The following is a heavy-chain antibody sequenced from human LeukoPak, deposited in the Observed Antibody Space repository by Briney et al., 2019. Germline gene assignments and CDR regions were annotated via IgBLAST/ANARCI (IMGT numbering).Heavy chain of an antibody. CDR1: GYTFTSYG. D-gene: IGHD3-10*01. CDR3: ARRMVRGVHYYYYYYMDV. Sequence: ASVKVSCKASGYTFTSYGISWVRQAPGQGLEWMGWISAYNGNTNYAQKLQGRVTMTTDTSTSTAYMELRSLRSDDTAVYYCARRMVRGVHYYYYYYMDVWGKGTTVTVSS. CDR2: ISAYNGNT. J-gene: IGHJ6*03. V-gene: IGHV1-18*01.